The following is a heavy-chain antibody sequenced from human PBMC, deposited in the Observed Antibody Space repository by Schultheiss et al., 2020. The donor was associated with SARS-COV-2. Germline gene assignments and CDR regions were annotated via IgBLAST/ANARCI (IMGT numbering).Heavy chain of an antibody. CDR2: INHSGST. CDR1: GGSFSGYY. J-gene: IGHJ4*02. CDR3: ARVGYYYDSSGYYPYYFDY. Sequence: SETLSLTCAVYGGSFSGYYWSWIRQPPGKGLGWIGEINHSGSTNYNPSLKSRVTISVDTSKNQFSLKLSSVTAADTAVYYCARVGYYYDSSGYYPYYFDYWGQGTLVTVSS. D-gene: IGHD3-22*01. V-gene: IGHV4-34*01.